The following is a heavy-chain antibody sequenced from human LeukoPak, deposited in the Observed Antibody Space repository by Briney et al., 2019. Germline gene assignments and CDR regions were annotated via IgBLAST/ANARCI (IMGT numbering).Heavy chain of an antibody. Sequence: GGSLRLSWAASGFTVSTNYMSWVRQAPGKGLEWVSVIYSGGSTYYADSVKGRFTISRDNSKNTLYLQMNSLRAEDTAVYYCARGSGGSYYMNYWGQGTLVTVSS. CDR1: GFTVSTNY. D-gene: IGHD1-26*01. CDR2: IYSGGST. CDR3: ARGSGGSYYMNY. J-gene: IGHJ4*02. V-gene: IGHV3-53*01.